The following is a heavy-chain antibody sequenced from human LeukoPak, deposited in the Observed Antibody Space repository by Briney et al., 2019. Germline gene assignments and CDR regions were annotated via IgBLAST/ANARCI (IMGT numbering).Heavy chain of an antibody. J-gene: IGHJ6*02. CDR3: ARDGPQSAAGTYYGMDV. V-gene: IGHV3-66*01. D-gene: IGHD6-13*01. CDR1: GFTFSSNY. Sequence: PGGSLRLSCAASGFTFSSNYMSWVRQAPGKGLEWVSAFYSGGSTYYADSVKGRFTISRDNSKNTLYLQMDSLRAEDTAVYYCARDGPQSAAGTYYGMDVWGQGTTVTVSS. CDR2: FYSGGST.